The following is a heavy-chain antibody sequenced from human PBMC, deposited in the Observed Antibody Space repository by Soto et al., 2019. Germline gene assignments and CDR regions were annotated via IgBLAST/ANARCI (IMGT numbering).Heavy chain of an antibody. Sequence: SETLSLTCAVYGGSFSGYYWTWIRQPPGTGLEWIGEIKPSGSTNYNPSLRSRVTTSIELSKNQFSLRLTSVTAADTAVYYCARGLTTVYLMRRYYAFDIWSQGTMIT. CDR1: GGSFSGYY. J-gene: IGHJ3*02. CDR3: ARGLTTVYLMRRYYAFDI. CDR2: IKPSGST. D-gene: IGHD4-4*01. V-gene: IGHV4-34*01.